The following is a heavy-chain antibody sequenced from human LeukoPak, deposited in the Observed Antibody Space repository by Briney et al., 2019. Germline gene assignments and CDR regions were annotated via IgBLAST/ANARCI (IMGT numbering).Heavy chain of an antibody. Sequence: GGSLRLSCAASGFTFSSYAMSWVRQAPGKGLEWVSSISGNSVGTYYADSVRGRFTISRDYSKNMLYMQMNSLRAEDTAVYYCARDANDFWSGYLFDPWGQGTLVTVSS. V-gene: IGHV3-23*01. CDR2: ISGNSVGT. CDR3: ARDANDFWSGYLFDP. J-gene: IGHJ5*02. CDR1: GFTFSSYA. D-gene: IGHD3-3*01.